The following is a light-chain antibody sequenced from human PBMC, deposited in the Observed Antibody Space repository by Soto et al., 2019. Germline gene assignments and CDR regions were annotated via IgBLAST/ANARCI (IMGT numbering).Light chain of an antibody. Sequence: DILMTQSPSSLSSSVGDRVTITCRASQSIGTYLTWYQQRPGKAPSLLIYAASNLHSEVPSRFSGSGSGTDFTLTISSLQPEDFASYYCQQSYSSPLTFGGGTKVEIK. CDR3: QQSYSSPLT. V-gene: IGKV1-39*01. J-gene: IGKJ4*01. CDR1: QSIGTY. CDR2: AAS.